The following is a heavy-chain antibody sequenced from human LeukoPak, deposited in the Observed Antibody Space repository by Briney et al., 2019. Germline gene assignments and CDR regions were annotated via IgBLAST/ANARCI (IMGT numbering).Heavy chain of an antibody. V-gene: IGHV1-2*02. CDR2: INPNSGGT. J-gene: IGHJ4*02. D-gene: IGHD2-2*01. CDR3: AAAPVVYCSSTSCPYYFDY. Sequence: ASVKVSCKASGYTFTGYYMHWVRQAPGQGLEWMGWINPNSGGTNYAQKFQGRVTMTRDTSISTAYMELSRLRSDDTAVYYCAAAPVVYCSSTSCPYYFDYWGQGTLVTVSS. CDR1: GYTFTGYY.